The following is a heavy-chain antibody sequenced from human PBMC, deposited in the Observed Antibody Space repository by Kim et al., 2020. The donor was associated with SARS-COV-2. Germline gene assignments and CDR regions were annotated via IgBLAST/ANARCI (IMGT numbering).Heavy chain of an antibody. CDR2: IKQDGSEK. CDR3: ARDYGDHPEDWYFDL. CDR1: GFTFSSYW. J-gene: IGHJ2*01. Sequence: GGSLRLSCAASGFTFSSYWMSWVRQAPGKGLEWVANIKQDGSEKYYVDSVKGRFTISRDNAKNSLYLQMNSLRAEDTAVYYCARDYGDHPEDWYFDLWGRGTLVTVSS. D-gene: IGHD4-17*01. V-gene: IGHV3-7*03.